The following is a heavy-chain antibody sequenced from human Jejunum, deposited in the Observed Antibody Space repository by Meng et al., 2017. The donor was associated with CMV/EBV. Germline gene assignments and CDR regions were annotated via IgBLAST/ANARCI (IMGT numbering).Heavy chain of an antibody. CDR1: TFSGSA. D-gene: IGHD2-2*01. V-gene: IGHV3-73*01. CDR2: IRSKTYSYAT. J-gene: IGHJ4*02. CDR3: TRVVPAASTAFFDY. Sequence: TFSGSAIHWVRQASGKGLEWVGRIRSKTYSYATAYAASVKGRFTISRDESENTAYLQMNSLKAEDTALYYCTRVVPAASTAFFDYWGQGTLVTVSS.